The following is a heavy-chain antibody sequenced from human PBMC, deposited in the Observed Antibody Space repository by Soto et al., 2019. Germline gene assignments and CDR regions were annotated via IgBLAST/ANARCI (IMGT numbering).Heavy chain of an antibody. Sequence: SETLSLTCALYGGSFDDYYWSWIRQSPGKGLEWIGEIHHSGSTKYNPSLKSRVSLSVDTSTKQFSLKMTSMTAADRGVYYCARGVGSWSGYLFWGQGTPVTVSS. V-gene: IGHV4-34*01. J-gene: IGHJ4*02. D-gene: IGHD3-3*01. CDR2: IHHSGST. CDR1: GGSFDDYY. CDR3: ARGVGSWSGYLF.